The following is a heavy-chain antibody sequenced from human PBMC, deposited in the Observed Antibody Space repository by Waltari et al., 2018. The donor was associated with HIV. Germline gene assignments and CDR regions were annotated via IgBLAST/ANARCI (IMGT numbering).Heavy chain of an antibody. CDR1: GGSISSSSYY. D-gene: IGHD6-19*01. Sequence: QLQLQESGPGLVKPSETLSLTCTVPGGSISSSSYYWGWIRQPPGKGLEWIGSIYYSGSTYYNPSLKSRVTISVDTSKNQFSLKLSSVTAADTAVYYCARPRAVAGTNDAFDIWGQGTMVTVSS. V-gene: IGHV4-39*01. CDR2: IYYSGST. CDR3: ARPRAVAGTNDAFDI. J-gene: IGHJ3*02.